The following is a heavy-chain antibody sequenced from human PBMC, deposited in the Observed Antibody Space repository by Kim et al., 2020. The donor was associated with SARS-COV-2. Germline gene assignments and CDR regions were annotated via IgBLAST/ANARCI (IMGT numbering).Heavy chain of an antibody. CDR1: GGSINNNYW. CDR2: IHQSGAT. J-gene: IGHJ4*01. V-gene: IGHV4-4*02. D-gene: IGHD2-15*01. CDR3: ARAPLIGGTVLVGPNRFDL. Sequence: SETLSLTCAVSGGSINNNYWWIWVRQPPGRGLEWIGEIHQSGATTYSPSLRSRGTLSVDNSNNQFSLGLNSVTAADTAVYYCARAPLIGGTVLVGPNRFDLWGHGPLVAVS.